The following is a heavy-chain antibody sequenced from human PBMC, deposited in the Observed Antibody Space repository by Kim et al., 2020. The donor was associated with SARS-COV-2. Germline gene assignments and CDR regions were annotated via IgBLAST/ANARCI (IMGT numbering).Heavy chain of an antibody. CDR1: GYTFTGYY. V-gene: IGHV1-2*06. CDR2: IGPNSGGV. CDR3: AKDSSTSTYYPWLDP. D-gene: IGHD1-26*01. J-gene: IGHJ5*02. Sequence: ASVKVSCKASGYTFTGYYIHWVRQAPGQGLEWMGRIGPNSGGVKYAQNFQGRVTMTSDTSISTAYMELTRLTSDDTAVYYCAKDSSTSTYYPWLDPWGQG.